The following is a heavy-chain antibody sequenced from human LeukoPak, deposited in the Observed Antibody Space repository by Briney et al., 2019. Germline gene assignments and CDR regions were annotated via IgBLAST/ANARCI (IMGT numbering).Heavy chain of an antibody. CDR3: AKWRGDTTFGPDVDY. D-gene: IGHD3-10*02. CDR1: GFTFSSYA. CDR2: ISGSGGST. Sequence: GGSLRLSCAASGFTFSSYAMGWVRQAPGKGLEWVSAISGSGGSTYYADSVKGRFTISRDNSKNTLYLQMNSLRAEDTAVYYCAKWRGDTTFGPDVDYWGQGTLVTVSS. J-gene: IGHJ4*02. V-gene: IGHV3-23*01.